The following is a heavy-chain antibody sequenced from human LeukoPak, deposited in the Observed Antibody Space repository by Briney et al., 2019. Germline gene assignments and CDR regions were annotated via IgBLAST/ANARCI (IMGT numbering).Heavy chain of an antibody. CDR2: IKSKTDGGTT. V-gene: IGHV3-15*01. J-gene: IGHJ4*02. CDR3: TTERVVDIVATTFDY. CDR1: GLTFSNAW. Sequence: PGGSLRLSCAASGLTFSNAWMSWVRQAPGKGLEWVGRIKSKTDGGTTDYAAPVKGRFTISRDDSKNTLYLQMNSLKTEDTAVYYCTTERVVDIVATTFDYWGQGTLVTVSS. D-gene: IGHD5-12*01.